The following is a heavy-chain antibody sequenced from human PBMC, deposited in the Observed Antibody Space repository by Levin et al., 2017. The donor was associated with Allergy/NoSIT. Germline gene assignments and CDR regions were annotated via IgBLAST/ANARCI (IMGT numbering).Heavy chain of an antibody. CDR1: GFIFSNAW. V-gene: IGHV3-15*01. CDR2: VKSKADGGTS. Sequence: NPGGSLRLSCAASGFIFSNAWMTWVRQAPGRGLEWVGLVKSKADGGTSDYAAPVQGRFNISRDDSKNTLFLQMDSLNSDDTAVYYCATRNQPGRTLPFDIWGQGAMVTVSS. J-gene: IGHJ3*02. D-gene: IGHD1-14*01. CDR3: ATRNQPGRTLPFDI.